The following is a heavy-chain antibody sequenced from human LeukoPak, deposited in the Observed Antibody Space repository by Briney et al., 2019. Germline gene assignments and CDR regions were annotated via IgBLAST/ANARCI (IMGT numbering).Heavy chain of an antibody. CDR2: IYYSGST. V-gene: IGHV4-39*07. Sequence: SETLSLTCTVSGGSISSSSYYWGWIRQPPGKGLEWIGSIYYSGSTYYNPSLKSRVTISVDTSKNQFSLKLSSVTAADTAVYYCASHRRVEWLLWNGWFDPWGQGTLVTVSS. J-gene: IGHJ5*02. CDR1: GGSISSSSYY. CDR3: ASHRRVEWLLWNGWFDP. D-gene: IGHD3-3*01.